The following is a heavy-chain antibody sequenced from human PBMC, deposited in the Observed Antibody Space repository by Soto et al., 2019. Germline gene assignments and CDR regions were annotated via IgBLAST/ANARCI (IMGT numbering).Heavy chain of an antibody. Sequence: GGSLRLSCAASGFTFSSYGMLWVRQAPGKGLEWVAVIWYDGSNKYYADSVKGRFTISRDNSKNTLYLQMNSLRAEDTAVYYCARGTQGFDWLFPGFDYWGQGTLVTVSS. D-gene: IGHD3-9*01. CDR1: GFTFSSYG. CDR2: IWYDGSNK. J-gene: IGHJ4*02. V-gene: IGHV3-33*01. CDR3: ARGTQGFDWLFPGFDY.